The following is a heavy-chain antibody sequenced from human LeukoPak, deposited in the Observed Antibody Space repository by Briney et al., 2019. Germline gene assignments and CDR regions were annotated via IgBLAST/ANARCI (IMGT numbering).Heavy chain of an antibody. V-gene: IGHV4-34*01. CDR1: GGSSSGYY. J-gene: IGHJ5*02. CDR3: ARRPYGLIRGGGGPTGYWFDP. D-gene: IGHD2-15*01. Sequence: PSETLSLTCAVYGGSSSGYYCSWIRQSPGKGLEWIGEINRGGRTDYNPSLKSRVTMSVDTSENQFTLKLTSVTAADTAIYFCARRPYGLIRGGGGPTGYWFDPWGQGTLVTVSS. CDR2: INRGGRT.